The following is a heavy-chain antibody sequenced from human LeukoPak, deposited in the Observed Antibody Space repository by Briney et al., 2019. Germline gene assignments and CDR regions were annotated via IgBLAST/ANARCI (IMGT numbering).Heavy chain of an antibody. CDR2: IKGDGSST. CDR3: ATRVGGPEGY. CDR1: GFTFTTYW. D-gene: IGHD3-3*01. Sequence: GGSLRLSCAASGFTFTTYWMHWVRQVPGKGLVWVARIKGDGSSTRHADSMKGRFTISRDNAKNTLYLQMNSLRDEDTAVYYCATRVGGPEGYWGQGTLVTVSS. V-gene: IGHV3-74*01. J-gene: IGHJ4*02.